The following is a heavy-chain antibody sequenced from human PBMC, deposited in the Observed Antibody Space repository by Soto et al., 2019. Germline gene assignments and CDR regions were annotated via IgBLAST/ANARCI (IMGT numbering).Heavy chain of an antibody. CDR2: INPNSGGT. Sequence: ASVKVSCKASGYTFTGYYMHWVRQAPGQGLEWMGWINPNSGGTNYAQKFQGRVTMTRDTSISTAYMELSRLRSDDTAVYYCARDLLRGHDYGDHVGGMDVWGQGTTVTVSS. J-gene: IGHJ6*02. CDR1: GYTFTGYY. CDR3: ARDLLRGHDYGDHVGGMDV. D-gene: IGHD4-17*01. V-gene: IGHV1-2*02.